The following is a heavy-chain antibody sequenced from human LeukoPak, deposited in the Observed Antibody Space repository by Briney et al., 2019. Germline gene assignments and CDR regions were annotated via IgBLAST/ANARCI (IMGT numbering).Heavy chain of an antibody. CDR2: IYYSGST. CDR1: GGSISSSSYY. CDR3: ARHGTYGSGTLFDY. J-gene: IGHJ4*02. Sequence: SETLSLTCTVSGGSISSSSYYWGWIRQPPGKGLEWIGSIYYSGSTYYNPSLKSRVTISVDTSKNQFSLKLSSVTAADTAVYYCARHGTYGSGTLFDYWGQGTLVTVSS. V-gene: IGHV4-39*01. D-gene: IGHD3-10*01.